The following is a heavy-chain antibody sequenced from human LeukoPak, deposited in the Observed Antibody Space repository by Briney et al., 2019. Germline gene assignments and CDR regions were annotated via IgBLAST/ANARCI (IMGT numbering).Heavy chain of an antibody. D-gene: IGHD6-19*01. V-gene: IGHV4-59*08. CDR2: IYYTGGT. CDR3: AKYGNSGWVIDN. Sequence: SETLSLTCTVSGGSIGSDYWTWIRQPPGKGLEYIGYIYYTGGTNYNPSLKSRVTISVDTSKNQFSLKLSSVTTADTAVYFCAKYGNSGWVIDNWGQGTLVTVSS. CDR1: GGSIGSDY. J-gene: IGHJ4*02.